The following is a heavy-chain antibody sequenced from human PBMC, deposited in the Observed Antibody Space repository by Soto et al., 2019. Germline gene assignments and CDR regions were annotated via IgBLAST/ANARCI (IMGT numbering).Heavy chain of an antibody. D-gene: IGHD3-16*01. CDR1: GYTFTSYY. J-gene: IGHJ5*02. V-gene: IGHV1-46*01. Sequence: GASVKVSCKAPGYTFTSYYMHWVRQAPGHGLEWMGVINPNGGSTRFAQKFQGRVTMTSDTSTSTVYMELRGLTSEDTAVYYCAGSSGGVFGIIIAGTNWFAPWGEGTLVTVSS. CDR2: INPNGGST. CDR3: AGSSGGVFGIIIAGTNWFAP.